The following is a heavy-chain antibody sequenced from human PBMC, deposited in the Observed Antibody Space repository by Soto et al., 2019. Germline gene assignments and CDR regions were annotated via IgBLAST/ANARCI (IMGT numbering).Heavy chain of an antibody. CDR2: ISAYNGNT. V-gene: IGHV1-18*01. Sequence: ASVKVSCKASGYTFTSYGISWVRQAPGQGLEWMGWISAYNGNTNYAQKLQGRVTMTTDTSTSTAYMELRSLRSDDTAVYYCARGLGREYSGYDPAADAFDIWGQGTMVTVSS. J-gene: IGHJ3*02. D-gene: IGHD5-12*01. CDR1: GYTFTSYG. CDR3: ARGLGREYSGYDPAADAFDI.